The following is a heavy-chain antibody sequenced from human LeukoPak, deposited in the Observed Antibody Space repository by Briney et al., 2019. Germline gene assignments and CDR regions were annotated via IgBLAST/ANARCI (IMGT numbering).Heavy chain of an antibody. CDR1: GLIVSSNY. Sequence: GGSLRLSCEVSGLIVSSNYMSWVRQAPGKGLEWVSVIYSGGSTYYADSVKGRFTISRDNSKKTVYLQMNSLRPDDTPVYYCARWHPDDDFRVDPWGQGTLVTVSS. D-gene: IGHD4-17*01. CDR3: ARWHPDDDFRVDP. V-gene: IGHV3-53*01. J-gene: IGHJ5*02. CDR2: IYSGGST.